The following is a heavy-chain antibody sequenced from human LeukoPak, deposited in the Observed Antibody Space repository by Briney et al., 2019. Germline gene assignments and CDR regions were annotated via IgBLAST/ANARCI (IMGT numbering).Heavy chain of an antibody. CDR3: AKDRRVAAAGEYYYYYGMDV. CDR2: ISGSGGST. Sequence: GGSLRLSCAASGFTFSSYAMSWVRQAPGKGLERVSAISGSGGSTYYADSVKGRFTISRDNSKNTLYLQMNSLRAEDTAVYYCAKDRRVAAAGEYYYYYGMDVWGQGTTVTVSS. CDR1: GFTFSSYA. J-gene: IGHJ6*02. D-gene: IGHD6-13*01. V-gene: IGHV3-23*01.